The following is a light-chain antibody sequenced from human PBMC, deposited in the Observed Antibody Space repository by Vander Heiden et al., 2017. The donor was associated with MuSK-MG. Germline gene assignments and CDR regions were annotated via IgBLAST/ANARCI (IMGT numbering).Light chain of an antibody. J-gene: IGLJ3*02. V-gene: IGLV2-8*01. CDR2: EVA. Sequence: QSALTQPPFASGSLGQSGPIPCPGTSRDVGASSFVSWYQQHPGKAPKLIISEVARRPAGVPDRFSASKAGTTASLTVSGLEAEDEAHYYCISDAGSDKLVFGGGTKLTVL. CDR3: ISDAGSDKLV. CDR1: SRDVGASSF.